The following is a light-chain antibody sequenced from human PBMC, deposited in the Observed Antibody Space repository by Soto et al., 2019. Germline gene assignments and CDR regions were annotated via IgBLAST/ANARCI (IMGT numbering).Light chain of an antibody. V-gene: IGLV2-23*01. CDR2: EGS. J-gene: IGLJ1*01. CDR3: CSYAGSNYYV. Sequence: QSVLTQPASVSGSPGQSITICCTGTSNDVGSYNLVSWYQHHPGKAPKLMIFEGSKRPSGVSNRFSGSKSGNTASLTISGLQAEDEADFYCCSYAGSNYYVFGTGTKVTVL. CDR1: SNDVGSYNL.